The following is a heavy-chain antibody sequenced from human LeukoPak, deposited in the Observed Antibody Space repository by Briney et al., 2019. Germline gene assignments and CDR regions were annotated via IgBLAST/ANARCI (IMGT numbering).Heavy chain of an antibody. J-gene: IGHJ5*02. CDR2: IYYSGST. CDR1: GGSISSYY. Sequence: PSETLSLTCTVSGGSISSYYWSWIRQPPGKGLEWIGYIYYSGSTNYNPSLKSRVTISVDTSKNQFSLKLSSVTAADTAVYYCARLVYGSGSYGNWFDPWGQGTLVTVSS. V-gene: IGHV4-59*01. D-gene: IGHD3-10*01. CDR3: ARLVYGSGSYGNWFDP.